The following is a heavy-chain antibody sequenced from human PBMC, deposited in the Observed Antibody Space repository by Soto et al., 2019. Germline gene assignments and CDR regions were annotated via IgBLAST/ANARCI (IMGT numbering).Heavy chain of an antibody. Sequence: QVQLVESGGGLVKPGESLRVSCTASGFSFGDYYMSWIRQAPGKGLEWISYISHNSDSFYYADSVKGRFTVSRDNSKNSLFLPMDNLRAEDTAVYYCAREDLCTTGTCLLLRRKTNYFDYWGPGTQVTVSS. J-gene: IGHJ4*02. V-gene: IGHV3-11*01. D-gene: IGHD2-8*01. CDR2: ISHNSDSF. CDR1: GFSFGDYY. CDR3: AREDLCTTGTCLLLRRKTNYFDY.